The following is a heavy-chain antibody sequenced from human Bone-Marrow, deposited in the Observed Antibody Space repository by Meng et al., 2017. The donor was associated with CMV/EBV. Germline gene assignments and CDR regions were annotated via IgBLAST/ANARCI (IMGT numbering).Heavy chain of an antibody. CDR1: GFRFDDYA. CDR3: ARDCSSTSCYTRGYYYYGMDV. V-gene: IGHV3-9*01. D-gene: IGHD2-2*02. Sequence: SLKISCVASGFRFDDYAMHWVRQAPGKGLEWVSGVNWNSDNIAYADSVKGRFTISRDNAKNSLYLQINSLRAEDTAVYYCARDCSSTSCYTRGYYYYGMDVWGQGTTVTVSS. CDR2: VNWNSDNI. J-gene: IGHJ6*02.